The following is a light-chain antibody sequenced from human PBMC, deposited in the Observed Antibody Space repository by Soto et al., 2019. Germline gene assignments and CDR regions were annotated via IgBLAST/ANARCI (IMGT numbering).Light chain of an antibody. CDR3: SSYTSATTYV. V-gene: IGLV2-14*01. J-gene: IGLJ1*01. Sequence: QSVLTQPASVSGSPGQSITISCTGTSSDVGAYNYDSWYQQYPGEAPKVIIYDVSHRPAGVSNRFSGSKFGNTASLTISGLQTQDEADYYCSSYTSATTYVFGTGTKVTVL. CDR2: DVS. CDR1: SSDVGAYNY.